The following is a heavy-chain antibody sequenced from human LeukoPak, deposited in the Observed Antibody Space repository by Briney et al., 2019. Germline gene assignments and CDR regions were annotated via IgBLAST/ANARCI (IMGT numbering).Heavy chain of an antibody. Sequence: NPGGSLRLSCAASGFTFSSHSMNWVRQAPGKGPEWVSSISSSSSYIYYADSVKGRFTISRDNAKNSVYLQMNSLRAGDTAVYYCARSGEVLLWFGDDYWGQGTLVTVSS. CDR2: ISSSSSYI. CDR1: GFTFSSHS. CDR3: ARSGEVLLWFGDDY. J-gene: IGHJ4*02. V-gene: IGHV3-21*01. D-gene: IGHD3-10*01.